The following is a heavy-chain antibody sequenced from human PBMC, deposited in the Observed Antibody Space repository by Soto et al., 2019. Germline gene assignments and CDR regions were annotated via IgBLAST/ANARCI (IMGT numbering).Heavy chain of an antibody. D-gene: IGHD1-7*01. CDR2: ISAYNGNT. J-gene: IGHJ4*02. CDR3: ARDKAITGTTGFDY. Sequence: ASVKVSCKASGYTFTSYGISWVRQAPGQGLEWMGWISAYNGNTNYAQKLQGRVTMTTDTSTSTAYMELRSLRSDDTAVYYCARDKAITGTTGFDYWGQGTLVTVSS. V-gene: IGHV1-18*01. CDR1: GYTFTSYG.